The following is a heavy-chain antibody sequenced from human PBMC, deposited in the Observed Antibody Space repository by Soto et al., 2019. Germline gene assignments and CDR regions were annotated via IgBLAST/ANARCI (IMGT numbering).Heavy chain of an antibody. CDR2: IYTSWST. CDR3: ARVGPTTYYYYYYGMDV. J-gene: IGHJ6*02. CDR1: CGTISSYY. Sequence: PSAALSLTCTVSCGTISSYYWIWIRQPAGKGLEWIGRIYTSWSTNYNPSLKSRVTMSVDTSKNQFSLKLSSVTAADTAVYYCARVGPTTYYYYYYGMDVWGQGTTVTVSS. V-gene: IGHV4-4*07. D-gene: IGHD5-12*01.